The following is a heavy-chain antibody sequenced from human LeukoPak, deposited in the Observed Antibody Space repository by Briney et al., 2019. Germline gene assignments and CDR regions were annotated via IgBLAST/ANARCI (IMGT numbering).Heavy chain of an antibody. CDR1: GFTFNSYA. J-gene: IGHJ4*02. CDR2: ISYDGRNK. D-gene: IGHD3-10*01. Sequence: GGSLRLSCAASGFTFNSYAIHWVRQAPGKGLESVAFISYDGRNKYHADSVKGRFTISRDNSKNTLYLQMNSLRAEDTAVYYCARGWGYYGSGSYYNSDYWGQGTLVTVSS. CDR3: ARGWGYYGSGSYYNSDY. V-gene: IGHV3-30*04.